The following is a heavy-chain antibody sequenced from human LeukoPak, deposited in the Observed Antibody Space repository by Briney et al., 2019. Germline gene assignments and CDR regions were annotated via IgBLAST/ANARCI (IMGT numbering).Heavy chain of an antibody. CDR1: GFTFSSYW. CDR2: INHNGNVN. CDR3: ARGGSLDV. Sequence: PGGSLRLSCAASGFTFSSYWMNWARQAPGKGLERVASINHNGNVNYYVDSVKGRFTISRDNAKNSLYLQMSNLRAEDTAVYFCARGGSLDVWGQGATVTVSS. J-gene: IGHJ6*02. D-gene: IGHD2-15*01. V-gene: IGHV3-7*03.